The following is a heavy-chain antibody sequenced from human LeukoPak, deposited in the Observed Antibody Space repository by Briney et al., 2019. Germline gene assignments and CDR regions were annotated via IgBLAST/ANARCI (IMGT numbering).Heavy chain of an antibody. Sequence: GGSLRLSCAASGFTFSSYSMNWVRQAPGKGLEWVSYISSSSSTIYYADSVKGRFTISRDNAKNSLYLQMNSLRAEDTAVYYCARDRSDFWSGYHFYYYYYMDVWGKGTTVTVSS. J-gene: IGHJ6*03. V-gene: IGHV3-48*04. CDR1: GFTFSSYS. CDR3: ARDRSDFWSGYHFYYYYYMDV. CDR2: ISSSSSTI. D-gene: IGHD3-3*01.